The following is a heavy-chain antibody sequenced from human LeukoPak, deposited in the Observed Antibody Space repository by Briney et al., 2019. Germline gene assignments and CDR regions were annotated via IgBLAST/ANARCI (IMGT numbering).Heavy chain of an antibody. V-gene: IGHV4-59*08. CDR2: IYYSGST. D-gene: IGHD2-15*01. CDR1: GVSISSYY. J-gene: IGHJ1*01. CDR3: ATLTYCSGGSCFPKYFQL. Sequence: PSETLSLTCTVSGVSISSYYWSWIRQPPGKGLEWIGYIYYSGSTNHNPSLKSRVPISVDTSKRQFSLKLSSVTAADTAVYYCATLTYCSGGSCFPKYFQLWGQGTVVAVSS.